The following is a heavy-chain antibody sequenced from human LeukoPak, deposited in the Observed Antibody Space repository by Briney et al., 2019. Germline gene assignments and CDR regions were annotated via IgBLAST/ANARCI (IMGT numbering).Heavy chain of an antibody. D-gene: IGHD3-10*01. CDR2: IYYSGST. Sequence: SETLSLTCTVSGGSISSSSYYWGWIHQPPGKGLEWIGGIYYSGSTYYNPSLKSRVTISVDTSKNQFSLKLSSVTAADTAVYYCARHPMVRGVPYYYYMDVWGKGTTVTVSS. CDR1: GGSISSSSYY. V-gene: IGHV4-39*01. J-gene: IGHJ6*03. CDR3: ARHPMVRGVPYYYYMDV.